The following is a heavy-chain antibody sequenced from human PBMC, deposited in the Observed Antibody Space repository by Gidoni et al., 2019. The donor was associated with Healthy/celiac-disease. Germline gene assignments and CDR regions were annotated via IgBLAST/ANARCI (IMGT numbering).Heavy chain of an antibody. J-gene: IGHJ4*02. D-gene: IGHD6-13*01. CDR3: ARDPIAAAGDY. CDR2: IKQEGSEK. V-gene: IGHV3-7*01. CDR1: GFTFSSYW. Sequence: GSLRLPCTASGFTFSSYWMSWVRQAPGKGLEWVANIKQEGSEKYYVDSVKGRFTISRDNAKNSLYLQMNSLRAEDTAVYYCARDPIAAAGDYWGQGTLVTVSS.